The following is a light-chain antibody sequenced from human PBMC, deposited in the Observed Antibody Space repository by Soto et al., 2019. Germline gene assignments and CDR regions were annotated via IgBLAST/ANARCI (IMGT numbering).Light chain of an antibody. CDR1: QSVSSK. CDR2: GAS. J-gene: IGKJ5*01. CDR3: QQYNNWPPIT. V-gene: IGKV3-15*01. Sequence: EVVMMQSPCTLSVSPGERATLSCRASQSVSSKLAWYQQKPGQAPRLLIYGASTRATGIPARFSGSGSGTEFTLTISSLQSEDFAVYYCQQYNNWPPITFGQGTRLEI.